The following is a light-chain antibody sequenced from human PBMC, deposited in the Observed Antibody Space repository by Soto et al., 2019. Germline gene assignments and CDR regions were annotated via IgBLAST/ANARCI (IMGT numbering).Light chain of an antibody. CDR1: QNININ. J-gene: IGKJ4*01. Sequence: EIVMTQSPLTLSVSPGERATLSCRASQNININLAWYQQRPGQAPRVLIYGASSRASGIPDRFSGSGSGTDFTLTINRLEPDDVAFYYCHQYKDWPPLTVGGGTRVEIK. CDR3: HQYKDWPPLT. V-gene: IGKV3D-15*01. CDR2: GAS.